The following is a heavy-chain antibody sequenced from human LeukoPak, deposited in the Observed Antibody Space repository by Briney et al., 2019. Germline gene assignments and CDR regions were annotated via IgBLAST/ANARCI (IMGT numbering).Heavy chain of an antibody. CDR3: ASSPRSSSSDY. V-gene: IGHV3-11*06. Sequence: PGGSLRLSCAASGFTFSDYYMSWIRQAPGKGLEWVSYISSSSSYTNYADSVKGRFTISRDNAKNSPYLQMNSLRAEDTAVYYCASSPRSSSSDYWGQGTLVTVSS. CDR2: ISSSSSYT. J-gene: IGHJ4*02. D-gene: IGHD6-6*01. CDR1: GFTFSDYY.